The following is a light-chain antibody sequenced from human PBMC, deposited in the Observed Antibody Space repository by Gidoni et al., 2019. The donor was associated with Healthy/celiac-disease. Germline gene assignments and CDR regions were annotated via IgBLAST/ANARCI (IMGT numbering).Light chain of an antibody. V-gene: IGKV3-15*01. J-gene: IGKJ4*01. Sequence: EIVMTQSPATLSVSPGERAPLSCRASQSVSSNLAWYQQKPGPAPRLLIYGASTRATGIPARFSGSGSGTEFTLTISSLQSEDFAVYYCQQYNNWPPLTFGGGTKVEIK. CDR1: QSVSSN. CDR3: QQYNNWPPLT. CDR2: GAS.